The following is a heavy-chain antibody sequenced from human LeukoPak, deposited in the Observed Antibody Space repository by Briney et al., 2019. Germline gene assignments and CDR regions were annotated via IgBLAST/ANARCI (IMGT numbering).Heavy chain of an antibody. V-gene: IGHV1-2*02. Sequence: GASVKVSCKASGYTFTGYYMHWVRQAPGQGLGWMGWINPNSGGTNYAQKFQGRVTMTRDTSISTAYMELSRLRSDDTAVYYCARSSGFDWLLIPDYWGQGTLVTVSS. J-gene: IGHJ4*02. D-gene: IGHD3-9*01. CDR2: INPNSGGT. CDR1: GYTFTGYY. CDR3: ARSSGFDWLLIPDY.